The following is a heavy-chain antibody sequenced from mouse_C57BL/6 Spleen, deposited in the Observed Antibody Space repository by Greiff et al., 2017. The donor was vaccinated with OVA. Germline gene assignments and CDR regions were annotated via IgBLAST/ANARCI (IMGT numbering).Heavy chain of an antibody. J-gene: IGHJ1*03. D-gene: IGHD2-12*01. CDR2: IDPSDSYT. CDR1: GYTFTSYW. V-gene: IGHV1-69*01. CDR3: ARRSYDWYFDV. Sequence: VQLQQPGAELVMPGASVKLSCKASGYTFTSYWMHWVKQRPGQGLEWIGEIDPSDSYTNYNQKFKGKSTLTVDKSSSTAYMQLSSLTSEDSAVYYCARRSYDWYFDVWGTGTTVTVSS.